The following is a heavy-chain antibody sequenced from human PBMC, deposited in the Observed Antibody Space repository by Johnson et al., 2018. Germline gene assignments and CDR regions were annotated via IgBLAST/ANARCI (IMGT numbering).Heavy chain of an antibody. CDR3: AGYYDKSGYSGGAFDI. V-gene: IGHV4-59*01. D-gene: IGHD3-22*01. CDR1: GGSISSYY. Sequence: QVQLVESGPGLVKPSETLSLTCTVSGGSISSYYWSWIRQPPGKGLEWIGYIYYSGSTNYNPSLKSRVTISVDTSKNQFSLKLSSVTAADTAVYYCAGYYDKSGYSGGAFDIWGQGTMVTVSS. J-gene: IGHJ3*02. CDR2: IYYSGST.